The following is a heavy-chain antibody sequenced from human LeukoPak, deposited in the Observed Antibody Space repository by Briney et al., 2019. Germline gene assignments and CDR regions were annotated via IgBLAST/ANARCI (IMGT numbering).Heavy chain of an antibody. CDR2: IGVSGGST. J-gene: IGHJ4*02. V-gene: IGHV3-23*01. CDR3: AKDKNYYDSSGYFYNY. D-gene: IGHD3-22*01. CDR1: GFTFSSYA. Sequence: PGGSLRLSCAASGFTFSSYAMSWVRQAPGKGLEWFSGIGVSGGSTYYADSVKGRFTISRDNSKSTLYLQMNSLRAEDTAVYYCAKDKNYYDSSGYFYNYWGQGTLVTVSS.